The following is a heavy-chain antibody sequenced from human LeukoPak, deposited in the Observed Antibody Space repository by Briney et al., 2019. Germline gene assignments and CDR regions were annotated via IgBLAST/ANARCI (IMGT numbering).Heavy chain of an antibody. CDR1: GYTFTGYY. Sequence: ASVKVSCKASGYTFTGYYMHWVRQAPGQGLEWMGWMNPNSDNTGYARKFQGRVTITRNTSISTAYMELSSLRSEDTAVYYCARDSCSGDRCWRYFVNWGQGTLVTVSS. D-gene: IGHD2-15*01. V-gene: IGHV1-8*03. CDR3: ARDSCSGDRCWRYFVN. CDR2: MNPNSDNT. J-gene: IGHJ4*02.